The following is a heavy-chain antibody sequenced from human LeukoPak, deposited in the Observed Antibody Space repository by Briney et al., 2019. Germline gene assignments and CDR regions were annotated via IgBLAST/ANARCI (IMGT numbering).Heavy chain of an antibody. Sequence: ASVKVSCKASGYSFTNFDINWVLQATGQGLEWMGWMNPNSGNKGYAQMFQGRVTMTMNTSITTAYMELSSLRSEDTAVYYCARGPQWRGDYYYMDVWGRGTTVTVSS. V-gene: IGHV1-8*01. CDR2: MNPNSGNK. D-gene: IGHD6-19*01. J-gene: IGHJ6*03. CDR3: ARGPQWRGDYYYMDV. CDR1: GYSFTNFD.